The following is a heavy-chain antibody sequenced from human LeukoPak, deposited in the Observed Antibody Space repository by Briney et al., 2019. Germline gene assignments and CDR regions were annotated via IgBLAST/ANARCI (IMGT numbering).Heavy chain of an antibody. Sequence: PGGSLRLSCAASGFTFSSYAMTWVRQAPGKGLDGVSSITGSAGSTYYADSVKGRFTISRDNSKNTLYLQMNSLRAEDTAVYYCAKRYSGSSGLYNFDYWGQGTLVTVSS. CDR2: ITGSAGST. D-gene: IGHD1-26*01. V-gene: IGHV3-23*01. CDR3: AKRYSGSSGLYNFDY. J-gene: IGHJ4*02. CDR1: GFTFSSYA.